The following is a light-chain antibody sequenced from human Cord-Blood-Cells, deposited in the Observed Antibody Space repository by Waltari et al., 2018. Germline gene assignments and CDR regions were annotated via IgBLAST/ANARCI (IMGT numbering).Light chain of an antibody. CDR1: QGISSY. Sequence: DIQLTQSPSFLSASVGDIVTITCRASQGISSYLAWYQQKPGKAPKLLIYAASNLQSWGPFRFRGSVCWTEFTLTISSLQPEDFATYYCQQLNSYPRTFGQGTKVEIK. V-gene: IGKV1-9*01. CDR2: AAS. CDR3: QQLNSYPRT. J-gene: IGKJ1*01.